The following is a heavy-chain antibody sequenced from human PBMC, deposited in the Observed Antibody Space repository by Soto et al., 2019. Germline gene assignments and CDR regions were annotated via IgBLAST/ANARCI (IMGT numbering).Heavy chain of an antibody. CDR2: ISWNSGSI. J-gene: IGHJ5*02. V-gene: IGHV3-9*01. CDR3: AKAVQGTDFWSGSKYNWFDP. CDR1: GFTFDDYA. D-gene: IGHD3-3*01. Sequence: PGGSLRLSCAASGFTFDDYAMHWVRQAPGKGLEWVSGISWNSGSIGYADSVKGRFTISRDNAKNSLYLQMNSLRAEDTALYYCAKAVQGTDFWSGSKYNWFDPWGQGTLVTVSS.